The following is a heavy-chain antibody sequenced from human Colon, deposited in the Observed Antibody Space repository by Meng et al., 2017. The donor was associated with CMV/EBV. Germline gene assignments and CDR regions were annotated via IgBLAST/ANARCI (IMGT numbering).Heavy chain of an antibody. J-gene: IGHJ5*01. CDR1: RFKFENFW. V-gene: IGHV3-7*01. CDR2: IKGDGTEE. D-gene: IGHD3-16*01. CDR3: RTGHYDRA. Sequence: SLRLYCEDSRFKFENFWMDWCRQTPGKRLEWVANIKGDGTEEYYVDSVKGRFTISRDNAKTSLYLQMNSLRVEDTALYYCRTGHYDRAWGHGTLVTVSS.